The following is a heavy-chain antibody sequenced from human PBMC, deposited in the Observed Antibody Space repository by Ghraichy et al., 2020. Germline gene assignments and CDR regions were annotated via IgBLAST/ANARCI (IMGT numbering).Heavy chain of an antibody. D-gene: IGHD6-13*01. CDR2: IIPIFGTA. V-gene: IGHV1-69*06. J-gene: IGHJ6*02. CDR1: GGTFSSYA. CDR3: ARDDGSSWYNYYYYGMDV. Sequence: SVKVSCKASGGTFSSYAISWVRQAPGQGLEWMGGIIPIFGTANYAQKFQGRVTITADKSTSTAYMELSSLRSEDTAVYYCARDDGSSWYNYYYYGMDVWGQGTTVTVSS.